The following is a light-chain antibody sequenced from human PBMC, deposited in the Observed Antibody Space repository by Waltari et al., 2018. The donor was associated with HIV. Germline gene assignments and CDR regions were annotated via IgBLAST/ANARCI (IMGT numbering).Light chain of an antibody. CDR2: STS. CDR1: QSVSTSY. CDR3: QQSYSSPPGIT. Sequence: EIVLTQSPGTLSLSPGERATLSCRASQSVSTSYLAWYQQIPGQAPSLLIYSTSHRATGIPDRFSGSGSGTDFTLTISRLEPEDAAVYYCQQSYSSPPGITFGQGTRLDIK. J-gene: IGKJ5*01. V-gene: IGKV3-20*01.